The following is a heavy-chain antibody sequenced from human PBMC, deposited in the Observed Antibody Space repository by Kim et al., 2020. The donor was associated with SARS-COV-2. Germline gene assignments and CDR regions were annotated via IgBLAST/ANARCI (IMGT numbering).Heavy chain of an antibody. J-gene: IGHJ6*02. CDR3: AKEGSLEWYVGGMDV. D-gene: IGHD3-3*01. CDR2: ISYDGSNK. Sequence: GGSLRLSCAASGFTFSSYGMHWVRQAPGKGLEWVAVISYDGSNKYYADSVKGRFTISRDNSKNTLYLQMNSLRAEDTAVYYCAKEGSLEWYVGGMDVWG. CDR1: GFTFSSYG. V-gene: IGHV3-30*18.